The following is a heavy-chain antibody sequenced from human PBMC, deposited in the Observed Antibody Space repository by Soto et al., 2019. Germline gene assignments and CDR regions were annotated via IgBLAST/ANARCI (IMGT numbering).Heavy chain of an antibody. Sequence: GGSLRLSCAASGFTFTSYGMHWVRQAPGKGLEWVAGIWYDGNSKYYEDSVKGRFTISRDNSKNTLYLGMNSLRGDDTAVYYCARENYYDTSGLDYWGQGTLVTVSS. CDR3: ARENYYDTSGLDY. D-gene: IGHD3-22*01. CDR1: GFTFTSYG. CDR2: IWYDGNSK. V-gene: IGHV3-33*01. J-gene: IGHJ4*02.